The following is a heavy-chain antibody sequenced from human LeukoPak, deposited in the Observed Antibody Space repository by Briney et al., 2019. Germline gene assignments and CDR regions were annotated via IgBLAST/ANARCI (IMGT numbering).Heavy chain of an antibody. Sequence: GRSLTLSCAPSGFTFSTYGMHWVRQATGKALQLVAVILYDENNRDYADSVRGRFTISRDNSKNTLYLQMNSLRAEDTAVHYCAGNYGPYYFDYWGQGTLVTVSS. V-gene: IGHV3-33*01. CDR3: AGNYGPYYFDY. J-gene: IGHJ4*02. CDR2: ILYDENNR. D-gene: IGHD3-10*01. CDR1: GFTFSTYG.